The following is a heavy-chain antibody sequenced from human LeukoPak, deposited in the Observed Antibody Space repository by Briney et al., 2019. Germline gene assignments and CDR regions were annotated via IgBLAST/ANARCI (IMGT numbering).Heavy chain of an antibody. Sequence: SETLSLTCTVSGESISGFYWTWIRQPPGKGLEWIGYIYYSGSTNYNPSLKSRVTISVDTSKNQFSLKLSSVTAADTAVYYCARLSLKVLEWSPTKGKETHYFDYWGQGTLVTVSS. CDR3: ARLSLKVLEWSPTKGKETHYFDY. CDR2: IYYSGST. J-gene: IGHJ4*02. D-gene: IGHD3-3*01. CDR1: GESISGFY. V-gene: IGHV4-59*12.